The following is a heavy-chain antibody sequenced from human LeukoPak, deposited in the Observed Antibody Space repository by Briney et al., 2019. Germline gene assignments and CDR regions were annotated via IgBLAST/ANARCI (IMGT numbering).Heavy chain of an antibody. J-gene: IGHJ5*02. CDR2: MNPNSGNT. Sequence: ASVKVSCKASGYTFTSYDINWVRQATGQGLEWMGWMNPNSGNTGYAQKFQGRVTMTRDTSISTAYMELSRLRSEDTAVYYCARMHYYDSSGDNWFDPWGQGTLVTVSS. CDR3: ARMHYYDSSGDNWFDP. D-gene: IGHD3-22*01. V-gene: IGHV1-8*01. CDR1: GYTFTSYD.